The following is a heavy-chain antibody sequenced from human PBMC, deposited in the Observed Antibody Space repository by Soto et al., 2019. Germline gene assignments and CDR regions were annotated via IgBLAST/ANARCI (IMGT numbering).Heavy chain of an antibody. CDR3: ARLPLSYYYDSSGFWY. CDR1: GGSISSSSYY. CDR2: IYYRGST. V-gene: IGHV4-39*01. J-gene: IGHJ4*02. Sequence: QLQLQEPGPGLVKPSETLSLTCTVSGGSISSSSYYWGWIRQPPGKGLEWIGSIYYRGSTYYNPSLKSRVTISVDTSKNQFSLKLSSVTAADTAVYYCARLPLSYYYDSSGFWYWGQGTLVTVSS. D-gene: IGHD3-22*01.